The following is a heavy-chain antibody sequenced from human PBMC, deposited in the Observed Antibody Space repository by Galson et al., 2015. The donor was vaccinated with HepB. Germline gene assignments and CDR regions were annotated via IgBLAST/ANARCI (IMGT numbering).Heavy chain of an antibody. D-gene: IGHD2-15*01. CDR2: FDPEDGET. J-gene: IGHJ4*02. Sequence: SVKVSCKVSGYTLTELSMHWVRQAPGKGLEWMGGFDPEDGETIYAQKFQGRVTMTEDTSTDTAYMELSSLRSEDTAVYYCATLPLVVVSSVDYFDYWGQGTLVTVSS. CDR3: ATLPLVVVSSVDYFDY. V-gene: IGHV1-24*01. CDR1: GYTLTELS.